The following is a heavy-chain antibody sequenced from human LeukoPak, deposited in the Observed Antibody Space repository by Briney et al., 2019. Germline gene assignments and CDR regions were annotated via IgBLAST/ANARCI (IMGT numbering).Heavy chain of an antibody. J-gene: IGHJ6*03. D-gene: IGHD2-8*01. CDR2: IQYDGSNE. CDR1: GFTFSSYG. CDR3: AKDRCSNGIGCYYYYMDV. Sequence: GGSLRLSCAASGFTFSSYGMHWVRQAPGKGLEWVAYIQYDGSNEQYADSVKGRFSISRDSSKNILYLQLNSLRAEDTAVYYCAKDRCSNGIGCYYYYMDVWGKGTTVTVSS. V-gene: IGHV3-30*02.